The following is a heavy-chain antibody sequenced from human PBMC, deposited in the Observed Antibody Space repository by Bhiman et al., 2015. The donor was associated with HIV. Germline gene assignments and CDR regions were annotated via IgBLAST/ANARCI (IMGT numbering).Heavy chain of an antibody. D-gene: IGHD1-26*01. CDR2: ISWNGASI. Sequence: EVQVVESGGGLVQPGGSLRLSCVASGFTFSRYEMTWVRQAPGKGLEWVSGISWNGASIGYADSVKGRFTISRDNAKNSLYLQMTSLRAEDTALYYCAKDMTGELRHGLTERGWDYWGQGTLVTVSS. CDR3: AKDMTGELRHGLTERGWDY. CDR1: GFTFSRYE. J-gene: IGHJ4*02. V-gene: IGHV3-9*01.